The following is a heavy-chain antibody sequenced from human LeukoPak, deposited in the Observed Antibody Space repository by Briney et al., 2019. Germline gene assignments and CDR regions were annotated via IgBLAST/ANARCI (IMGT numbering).Heavy chain of an antibody. D-gene: IGHD3-10*01. J-gene: IGHJ4*02. CDR3: AKDKARSTMVRGAVDY. Sequence: GGSLRLSCAASGFTFSSYAMSWVRQAPGKGLEWVSAISGSGGSTYYADSVKGRFTISRANSKNTLYLQMNSLRAEDTAVYYCAKDKARSTMVRGAVDYWGQGTLVTVSS. V-gene: IGHV3-23*01. CDR1: GFTFSSYA. CDR2: ISGSGGST.